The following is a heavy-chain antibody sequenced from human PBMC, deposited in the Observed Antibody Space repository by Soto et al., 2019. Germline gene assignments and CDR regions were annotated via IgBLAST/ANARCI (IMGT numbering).Heavy chain of an antibody. CDR1: GYTFTSYG. Sequence: GASVKVSCKASGYTFTSYGISWVRQAPGQGLEWMGWISAYNGNTNYAQKLQGRVTMTTDTSTSTAYMGLRSLRSDDTAVYYCARNYGATGYYYYGMDVWGQGTTVTVSS. V-gene: IGHV1-18*01. CDR2: ISAYNGNT. J-gene: IGHJ6*02. D-gene: IGHD1-7*01. CDR3: ARNYGATGYYYYGMDV.